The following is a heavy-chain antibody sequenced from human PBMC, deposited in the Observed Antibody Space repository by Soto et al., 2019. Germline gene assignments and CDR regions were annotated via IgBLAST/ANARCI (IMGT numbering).Heavy chain of an antibody. CDR1: GFTFSSYA. CDR3: AKVDSRLAVAGTPVY. D-gene: IGHD6-19*01. Sequence: GGSLRLCCAASGFTFSSYAMSWVRQAPGKGPEWVSAISGSGGSTYYADSVKGRFTISRDNSKNTLYLQMNSLRAEDTAVYYCAKVDSRLAVAGTPVYWGQGTLVTVSS. CDR2: ISGSGGST. J-gene: IGHJ4*02. V-gene: IGHV3-23*01.